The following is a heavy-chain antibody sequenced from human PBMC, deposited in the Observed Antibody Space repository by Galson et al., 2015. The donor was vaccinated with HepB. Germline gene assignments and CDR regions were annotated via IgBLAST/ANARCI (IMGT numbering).Heavy chain of an antibody. CDR2: TYYRSKWYN. Sequence: CAISGASASSDSAACNWIRQSPPRGLEWLGRTYYRSKWYNDYAVTVKSRITINPDTSKNQFSLQLNSVTPEDTAAYYCAREGLAAASFDYWGQGTLVTVSS. V-gene: IGHV6-1*01. J-gene: IGHJ4*02. CDR3: AREGLAAASFDY. CDR1: GASASSDSAA. D-gene: IGHD6-13*01.